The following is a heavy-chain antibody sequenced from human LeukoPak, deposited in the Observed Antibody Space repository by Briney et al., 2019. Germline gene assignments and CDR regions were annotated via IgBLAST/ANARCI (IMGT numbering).Heavy chain of an antibody. CDR2: VYYSGST. CDR3: ARDPSGYFNY. D-gene: IGHD3-22*01. J-gene: IGHJ4*02. Sequence: SETLSLTCTVSGGSISSSSYYWAWIRRPPGKGLEWIGSVYYSGSTYYNPSLKSRVTISIDTSKNQFSLRLSSVTAADTAVYYCARDPSGYFNYWGQGTLATVSS. CDR1: GGSISSSSYY. V-gene: IGHV4-39*02.